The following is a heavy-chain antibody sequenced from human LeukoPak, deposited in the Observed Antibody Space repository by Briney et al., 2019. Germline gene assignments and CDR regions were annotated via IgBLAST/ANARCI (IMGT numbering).Heavy chain of an antibody. CDR3: ARESLRLRAFDI. D-gene: IGHD3-16*01. V-gene: IGHV1-2*04. CDR2: INPNSGGT. Sequence: ASVKVSCKASGGTFSSYAISWVRQAPGQGLEWMGWINPNSGGTNYAQKFQGWVTMTRDTSISTAYMELSRLRSDDTAVYYCARESLRLRAFDIWGQGTMVTVSS. J-gene: IGHJ3*02. CDR1: GGTFSSYA.